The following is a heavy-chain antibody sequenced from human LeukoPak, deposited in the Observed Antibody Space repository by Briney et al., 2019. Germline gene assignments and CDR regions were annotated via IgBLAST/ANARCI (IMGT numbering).Heavy chain of an antibody. D-gene: IGHD1-26*01. CDR3: ARDVGGSLDY. Sequence: GGSLRLSCVGSGLSLSSYWMTWVRQAPGKGLEWVADIKKDGSAEYYVDSVKGRFTISRDNAQNSVYLQMSSLRGDDTAVYYCARDVGGSLDYWGQGTLVTVSS. V-gene: IGHV3-7*01. CDR2: IKKDGSAE. CDR1: GLSLSSYW. J-gene: IGHJ4*02.